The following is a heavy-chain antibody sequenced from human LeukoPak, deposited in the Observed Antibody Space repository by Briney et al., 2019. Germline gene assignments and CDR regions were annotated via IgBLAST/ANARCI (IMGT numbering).Heavy chain of an antibody. Sequence: GGSLRLSCAASGFTFSSYGIHWVRQAPGKGLEWVAFIRYDGSNKYYADSVKGRFTISRDNSKNTLYLQMNSLRAADTALYYCAKGSKAVLFTRDYYMDVWGKGTTVTISS. V-gene: IGHV3-30*02. J-gene: IGHJ6*03. CDR3: AKGSKAVLFTRDYYMDV. CDR2: IRYDGSNK. D-gene: IGHD6-19*01. CDR1: GFTFSSYG.